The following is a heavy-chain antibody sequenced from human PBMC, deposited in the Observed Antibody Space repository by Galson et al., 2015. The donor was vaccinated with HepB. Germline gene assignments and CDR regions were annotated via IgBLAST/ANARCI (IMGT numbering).Heavy chain of an antibody. CDR2: IYSGGST. CDR1: GFTFSSYS. V-gene: IGHV3-66*01. Sequence: GFTFSSYSMSWVRQAPGKGLEWVSVIYSGGSTYYADSVKGRFTISRDNSKNTLYLQMNSLRAEDTAVYYCARELGRGVDDYWGQGTLVTVSS. CDR3: ARELGRGVDDY. D-gene: IGHD3-16*01. J-gene: IGHJ4*02.